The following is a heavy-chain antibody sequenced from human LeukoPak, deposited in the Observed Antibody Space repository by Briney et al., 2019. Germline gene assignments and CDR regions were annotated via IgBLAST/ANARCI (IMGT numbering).Heavy chain of an antibody. V-gene: IGHV1-69*05. CDR2: IIPIFGTA. CDR1: GGTFSSYA. CDR3: ASLLRGYSYGDAFDI. D-gene: IGHD5-18*01. Sequence: GASVKVSCKASGGTFSSYAISWVRQAPGQGLEWMGGIIPIFGTANYAQKFQGRVTITTDESTSTAYMELSSLRSEDTAVYYCASLLRGYSYGDAFDIWGQGTMVTVSS. J-gene: IGHJ3*02.